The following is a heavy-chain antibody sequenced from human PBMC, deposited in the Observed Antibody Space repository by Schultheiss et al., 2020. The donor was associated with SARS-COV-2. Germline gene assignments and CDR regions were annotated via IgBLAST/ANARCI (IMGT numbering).Heavy chain of an antibody. Sequence: SETLSLTCAVSGGSISSSNWWSWVRQPPGKGLEWIGEINHSGSTNYNPSLKSRVTISVDTSKNQFSLKLSSVTAADTAVYYCARAPDYYYDSCGTGIDYWGQGTLVTVSS. CDR3: ARAPDYYYDSCGTGIDY. CDR2: INHSGST. V-gene: IGHV4-4*02. D-gene: IGHD3-22*01. J-gene: IGHJ4*02. CDR1: GGSISSSNW.